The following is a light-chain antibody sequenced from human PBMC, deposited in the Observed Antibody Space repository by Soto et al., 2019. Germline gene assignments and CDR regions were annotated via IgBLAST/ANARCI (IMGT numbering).Light chain of an antibody. CDR1: QSISSY. CDR3: LQRSNWLGT. V-gene: IGKV3-11*01. J-gene: IGKJ1*01. Sequence: EIVLTQSPATVSLSPGERATLSCRGSQSISSYLAWYQQKPGQAPRLLVYDASNRATGIPARFSGSGSGTDFTLTINILEPEDFAVYYCLQRSNWLGTFGQGTKVEIK. CDR2: DAS.